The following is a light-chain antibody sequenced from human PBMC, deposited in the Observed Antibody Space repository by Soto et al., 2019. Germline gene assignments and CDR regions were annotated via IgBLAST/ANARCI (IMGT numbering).Light chain of an antibody. V-gene: IGKV1-9*01. CDR2: GAL. CDR3: HRVYSYPLT. CDR1: QGINHY. Sequence: DIQLTQSPSFLSASEGDRVTITCRASQGINHYVAWYQQKPGKAPKCLIYGALALQSVVPSRFSGSGTWVEFTLSISSLQPEDFATYYCHRVYSYPLTFGGGTRVEI. J-gene: IGKJ4*01.